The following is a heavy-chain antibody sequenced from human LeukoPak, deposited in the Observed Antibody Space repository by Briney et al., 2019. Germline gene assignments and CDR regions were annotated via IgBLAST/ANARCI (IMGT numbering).Heavy chain of an antibody. D-gene: IGHD3-16*01. Sequence: PGGSLRLSCAASGFTFSSYAMSWVRQAPGKGLEWVSTISGSGGNTYYADSAKGRFTISRDNSKNTLYLQMSSLRAEDKAVYYCAKGSYYYDSADYFDYWGQGTLVTVSS. J-gene: IGHJ4*02. V-gene: IGHV3-23*01. CDR3: AKGSYYYDSADYFDY. CDR2: ISGSGGNT. CDR1: GFTFSSYA.